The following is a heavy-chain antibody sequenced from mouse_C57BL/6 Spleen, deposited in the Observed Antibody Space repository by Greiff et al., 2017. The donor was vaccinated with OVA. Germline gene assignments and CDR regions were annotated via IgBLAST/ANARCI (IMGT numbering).Heavy chain of an antibody. Sequence: DVKLVESGGGLVKPGGSLKLSCAASGFTFSSYAMSWVRQTPEKRLEWVATISDGGSYTYYPDNVKGRFTISRDNAKNNLYLQMSHLKSEDTAMYYCARDRGLRGGCAYWGQGTLVTVSA. D-gene: IGHD2-4*01. CDR1: GFTFSSYA. J-gene: IGHJ3*01. CDR3: ARDRGLRGGCAY. V-gene: IGHV5-4*01. CDR2: ISDGGSYT.